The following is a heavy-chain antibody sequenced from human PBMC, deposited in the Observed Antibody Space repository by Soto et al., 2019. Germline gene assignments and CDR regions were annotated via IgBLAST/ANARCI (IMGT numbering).Heavy chain of an antibody. CDR2: IWHDGSNK. D-gene: IGHD2-15*01. CDR3: ASTVVTGY. J-gene: IGHJ4*02. CDR1: GFTFDDYA. Sequence: GGSLRISCAPSGFTFDDYAMHWVREAPGKGLEWVALIWHDGSNKYYADSVKGRFTISRDNAKNTLYLQMNSLRAEDTAVYYCASTVVTGYWGQGTLVTVSS. V-gene: IGHV3-33*08.